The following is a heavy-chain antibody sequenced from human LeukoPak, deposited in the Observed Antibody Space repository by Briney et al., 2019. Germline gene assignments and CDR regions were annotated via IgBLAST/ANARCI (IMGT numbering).Heavy chain of an antibody. D-gene: IGHD2-2*01. Sequence: GASVKVSCKASGYTFTGYYMHWVRQAPGQGLEWMGWINPNSGGTNSLKFQGRVTMTRDTSISTAYMELSRLRSDDTAVYYCARGRGYCSSTSCYSVWMDVWGKGTTVTVSS. CDR2: INPNSGGT. CDR3: ARGRGYCSSTSCYSVWMDV. V-gene: IGHV1-2*02. J-gene: IGHJ6*04. CDR1: GYTFTGYY.